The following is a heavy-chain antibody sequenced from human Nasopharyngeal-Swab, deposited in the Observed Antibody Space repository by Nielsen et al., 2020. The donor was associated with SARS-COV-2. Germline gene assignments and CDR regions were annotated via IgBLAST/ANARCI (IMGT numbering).Heavy chain of an antibody. CDR2: IIHSGST. J-gene: IGHJ6*02. D-gene: IGHD3-3*01. CDR1: GGSFSGYY. V-gene: IGHV4-34*01. CDR3: ARGTRFVEWLLYRCQSGCGCMDV. Sequence: SETLSLTCAVYGGSFSGYYWSWIRQPPGKGLEWIGEIIHSGSTNYNPSLKSRVSISVDMSKNQFSLKLSSVTAADTAVYYCARGTRFVEWLLYRCQSGCGCMDVWGQGTTVTVSS.